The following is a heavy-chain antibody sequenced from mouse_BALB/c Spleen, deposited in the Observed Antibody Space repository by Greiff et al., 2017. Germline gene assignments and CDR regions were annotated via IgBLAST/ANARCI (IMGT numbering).Heavy chain of an antibody. CDR1: GDSITSGY. CDR3: ARYGYYYGSRSHWYFDV. J-gene: IGHJ1*01. V-gene: IGHV3-8*02. Sequence: EVKVIESGPSLVKPSQTLSLTCSVTGDSITSGYWNWIRKFPGNKLEYMGYISYSGSTYYNPSLKSRISITRDTSKNQYYLQLNSVTTEDTATYYCARYGYYYGSRSHWYFDVWGAGTTVTVSS. D-gene: IGHD1-1*01. CDR2: ISYSGST.